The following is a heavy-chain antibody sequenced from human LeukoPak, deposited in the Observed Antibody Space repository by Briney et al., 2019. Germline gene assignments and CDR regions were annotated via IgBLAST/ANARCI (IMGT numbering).Heavy chain of an antibody. V-gene: IGHV3-74*01. J-gene: IGHJ5*02. CDR1: GFTFSNYW. CDR3: IRDFRSADL. Sequence: SGGSLRLSCVASGFTFSNYWMHWVRQPPGKGLVWVSRIYVDGRTTNYADSVKGRFTISRDNAKNTVYLGMNSLSVEDTATYYCIRDFRSADLWGQGTLVTVTS. CDR2: IYVDGRTT.